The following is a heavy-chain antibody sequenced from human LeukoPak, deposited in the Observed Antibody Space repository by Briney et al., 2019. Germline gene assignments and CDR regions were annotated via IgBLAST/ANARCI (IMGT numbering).Heavy chain of an antibody. J-gene: IGHJ6*03. CDR1: GGSISSNY. CDR2: IYPSGTT. V-gene: IGHV4-4*09. Sequence: PSETLSLTCTVSGGSISSNYWSWIRQPLGKGLEWIGYIYPSGTTNYSPSLKSRVTISVDTSKNQFSLKLSPVTAADTAVYYCARQRPMIFGVPGGHYMDVWGKGTTVTVSS. CDR3: ARQRPMIFGVPGGHYMDV. D-gene: IGHD3/OR15-3a*01.